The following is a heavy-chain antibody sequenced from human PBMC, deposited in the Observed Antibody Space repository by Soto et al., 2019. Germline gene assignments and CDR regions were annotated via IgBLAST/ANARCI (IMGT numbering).Heavy chain of an antibody. V-gene: IGHV4-31*03. CDR2: IYYSGST. D-gene: IGHD5-18*01. Sequence: SETLSLTCTVSGGCISSGGYYWSWIRQHPGKGLEWIGYIYYSGSTYYNPSLKSRVTISVDTSKNQFSLKLCSVTAADTAVYYCARRAVQLWSDYYYGIDVRRQGNTGTVSS. CDR3: ARRAVQLWSDYYYGIDV. CDR1: GGCISSGGYY. J-gene: IGHJ6*02.